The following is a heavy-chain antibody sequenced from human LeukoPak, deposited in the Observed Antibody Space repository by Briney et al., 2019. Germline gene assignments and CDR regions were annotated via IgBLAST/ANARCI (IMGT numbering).Heavy chain of an antibody. V-gene: IGHV3-23*01. D-gene: IGHD6-19*01. CDR1: GFTFRSYA. J-gene: IGHJ4*02. CDR3: AKPSSGYGSFDS. Sequence: PGGSLRLSCPASGFTFRSYAMSWVRQAPGKRLEGVSAISSSSTNTYYADSVKGRFTISRDNSKNTLYLQMNSPKAEDTAVYYCAKPSSGYGSFDSWGQGTLVTVSS. CDR2: ISSSSTNT.